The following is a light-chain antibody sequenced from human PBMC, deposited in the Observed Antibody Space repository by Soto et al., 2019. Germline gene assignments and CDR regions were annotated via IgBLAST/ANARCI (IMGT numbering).Light chain of an antibody. CDR2: SDY. Sequence: DIQMTQSPSSLSASVGDRVTITCRASQNIDTYLNWYLQKPGQAPKLLIYSDYSLQSGVSPRFSGDGSGTDFTLTISSLQPEDFATYYCQQSYNFPRTFGQGTTV. CDR1: QNIDTY. J-gene: IGKJ1*01. CDR3: QQSYNFPRT. V-gene: IGKV1-39*01.